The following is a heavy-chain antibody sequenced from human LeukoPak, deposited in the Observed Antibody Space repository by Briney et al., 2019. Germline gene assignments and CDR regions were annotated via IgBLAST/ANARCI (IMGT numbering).Heavy chain of an antibody. CDR2: IYYSGST. CDR3: ARGAGYYDFWSGYSSSNYFDY. J-gene: IGHJ4*02. V-gene: IGHV4-59*01. CDR1: GGSISSYY. Sequence: SETLSLTCTVSGGSISSYYWSRIRQPPGKGLEWIGYIYYSGSTNYNPSLKSRVTISVDTSKNQFSLKLSSVTAADTAVYYCARGAGYYDFWSGYSSSNYFDYWGQGTLVTVSS. D-gene: IGHD3-3*01.